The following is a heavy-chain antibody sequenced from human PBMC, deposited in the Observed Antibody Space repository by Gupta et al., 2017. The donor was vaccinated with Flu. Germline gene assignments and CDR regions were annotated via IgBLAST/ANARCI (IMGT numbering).Heavy chain of an antibody. V-gene: IGHV4-31*02. J-gene: IGHJ5*02. D-gene: IGHD2-15*01. Sequence: RQRPEKGMEWIGHIYYSGSNYYRPSLKSRVTMSVDTSKNQFSLKLSAVTAADTAVYYCARGFCSCGTCYSGGHNWFDPWGQGTLITVSS. CDR3: ARGFCSCGTCYSGGHNWFDP. CDR2: IYYSGSN.